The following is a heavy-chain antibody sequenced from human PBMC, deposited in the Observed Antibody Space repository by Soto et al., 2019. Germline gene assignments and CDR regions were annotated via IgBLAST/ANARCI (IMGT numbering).Heavy chain of an antibody. D-gene: IGHD2-15*01. Sequence: QVQLVQSGTEVKKPGASVKVSCKASGFPFTSYAISWVRQSPGLGLEWMGWISAYNGNTNYAREFRGRVTMTTDASTSTAYMELRSLRSDDTAVYYCARDFTGWPPDGCDSWGPGTLVIVSS. CDR2: ISAYNGNT. CDR1: GFPFTSYA. V-gene: IGHV1-18*01. CDR3: ARDFTGWPPDGCDS. J-gene: IGHJ4*02.